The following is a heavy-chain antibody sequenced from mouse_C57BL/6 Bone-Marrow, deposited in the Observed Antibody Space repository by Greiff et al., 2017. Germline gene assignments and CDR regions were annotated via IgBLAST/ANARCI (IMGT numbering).Heavy chain of an antibody. D-gene: IGHD2-3*01. J-gene: IGHJ3*01. V-gene: IGHV2-6*03. Sequence: VKLQESGPGLVAPSQSLSITCTVSGFSLTSYGVHWVRQPPGKGLEWLVVIWSDGSTTYNSALNSRLSISKDNSKSQVFLKMNSLQTDDTAMYYCARLDGYYEAWFAYWGQGTLVTVSA. CDR2: IWSDGST. CDR1: GFSLTSYG. CDR3: ARLDGYYEAWFAY.